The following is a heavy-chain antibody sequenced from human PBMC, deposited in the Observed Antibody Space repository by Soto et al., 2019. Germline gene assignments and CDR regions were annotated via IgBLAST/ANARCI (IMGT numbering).Heavy chain of an antibody. CDR3: ARLAISDQISSSYKYYYSGMHV. CDR2: IYPGDSDT. D-gene: IGHD6-6*01. V-gene: IGHV5-51*01. Sequence: GDSLKISCKGSGYSFTSYWIGWVRQMPGKGLEWMGIIYPGDSDTRYSPSFQGQVTISADKSISTAYLQWSSLKASDTAMYYCARLAISDQISSSYKYYYSGMHVWGPRTTVTVS. CDR1: GYSFTSYW. J-gene: IGHJ6*02.